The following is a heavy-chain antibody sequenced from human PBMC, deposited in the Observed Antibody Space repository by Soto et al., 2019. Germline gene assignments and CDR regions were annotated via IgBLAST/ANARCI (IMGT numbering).Heavy chain of an antibody. D-gene: IGHD2-15*01. CDR2: IIPILGTA. Sequence: QGQLVQSGAEVKKPGSSVKVSCKASGGTFSSYAISWVRQAPGQGLEWLGGIIPILGTANYAQKVQGRVTITADESTSTAYMELSSLRSEDTAVYYCARDLALDPIVVVVGHGMDVWGQGTTVTVSS. J-gene: IGHJ6*02. CDR1: GGTFSSYA. V-gene: IGHV1-69*01. CDR3: ARDLALDPIVVVVGHGMDV.